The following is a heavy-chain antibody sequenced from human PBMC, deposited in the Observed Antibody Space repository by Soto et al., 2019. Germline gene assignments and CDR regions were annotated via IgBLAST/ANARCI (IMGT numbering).Heavy chain of an antibody. CDR3: AKVYFFAVGANDY. V-gene: IGHV3-23*01. Sequence: EVQLLESGGGLAQPGGSLRLSCEASGFTFDSFAMSWVRQAPGKGLEWVSGISGSGGGTYYADSVKGRFTITRDNSKNTVDLEMSRLKAEETARYYCAKVYFFAVGANDYWGTGTPGTVSS. D-gene: IGHD3-10*01. J-gene: IGHJ4*02. CDR2: ISGSGGGT. CDR1: GFTFDSFA.